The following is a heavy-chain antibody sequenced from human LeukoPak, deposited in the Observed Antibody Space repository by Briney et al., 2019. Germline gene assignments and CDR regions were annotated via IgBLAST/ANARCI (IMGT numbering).Heavy chain of an antibody. CDR3: AREGGPYRPLDY. Sequence: SETLSLTCTVSGGSISSYYWSWMRQPLGKGLEWIGFIYYSGSTNYDPSLKSRVTISVDTSKNQFSLRLSSVTAADTAVYYCAREGGPYRPLDYSGQGTLVTVSS. CDR2: IYYSGST. J-gene: IGHJ4*02. CDR1: GGSISSYY. V-gene: IGHV4-59*12.